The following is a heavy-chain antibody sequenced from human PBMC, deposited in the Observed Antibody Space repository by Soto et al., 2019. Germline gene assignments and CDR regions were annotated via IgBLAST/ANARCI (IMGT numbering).Heavy chain of an antibody. CDR2: IYWDDDK. Sequence: SGPTLVNPTQTLTLTCTFSGFSLSTDDVGVGWIRQPPGRALDWLAVIYWDDDKRYSPSLKSRLTITKDTSKNQVLLTMTNMDPVDTATYFCARSKYSISSFDYWGQGALVTVSS. CDR1: GFSLSTDDVG. D-gene: IGHD6-6*01. V-gene: IGHV2-5*02. J-gene: IGHJ4*02. CDR3: ARSKYSISSFDY.